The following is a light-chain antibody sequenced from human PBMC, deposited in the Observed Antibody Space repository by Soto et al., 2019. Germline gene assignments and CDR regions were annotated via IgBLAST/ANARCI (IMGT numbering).Light chain of an antibody. Sequence: EIVMTQSPATLSVSPGERATLSCRASQSVRSNLAWYQQKPGQAPRLLIYDASNRATGIPARFSGSGSGTDFTLTISSLEPEDFAVYYCQQRSNWLTFGQGTKVDIK. CDR1: QSVRSN. CDR2: DAS. CDR3: QQRSNWLT. J-gene: IGKJ1*01. V-gene: IGKV3-11*01.